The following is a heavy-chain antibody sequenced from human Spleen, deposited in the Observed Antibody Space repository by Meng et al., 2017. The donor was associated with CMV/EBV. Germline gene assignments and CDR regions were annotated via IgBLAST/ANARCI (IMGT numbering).Heavy chain of an antibody. Sequence: ASVKVSCKASGYTFTSYYMHWVRQVPGQGLEWMGMINPSGDITSYAQKFQGRVTMTRDTSTSTVYMDLTSLRFEDTAMYYCARGPTRNYGNFWGQGALVTVSS. CDR1: GYTFTSYY. CDR2: INPSGDIT. CDR3: ARGPTRNYGNF. J-gene: IGHJ4*02. V-gene: IGHV1-46*01. D-gene: IGHD4-11*01.